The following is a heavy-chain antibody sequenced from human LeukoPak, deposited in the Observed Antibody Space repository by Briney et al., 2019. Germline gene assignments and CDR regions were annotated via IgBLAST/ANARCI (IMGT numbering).Heavy chain of an antibody. CDR1: GGSISSTSYN. Sequence: NASETLSLTCTVSGGSISSTSYNWGWIRQPPGKGLEWIGNIYYGGSTYYNPSLKSRVTISVDTSKNQFSLKLSSVTAADTAVYYCARDGCSSTSCYFLGPYYMDVWGKGTAVTVSS. V-gene: IGHV4-39*07. J-gene: IGHJ6*03. CDR2: IYYGGST. D-gene: IGHD2-2*01. CDR3: ARDGCSSTSCYFLGPYYMDV.